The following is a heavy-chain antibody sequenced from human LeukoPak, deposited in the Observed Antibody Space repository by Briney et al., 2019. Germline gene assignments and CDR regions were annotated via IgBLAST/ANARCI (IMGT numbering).Heavy chain of an antibody. J-gene: IGHJ6*02. Sequence: SETLSLTCTVSGGSISSSSYYWGWIRQPPGKGLEWIGSIYHSGSTYYNPSLKSRVAISVDTSKNQFSLKLSSVTAADTAVYYCAREDSSGPGGMDVWGQGTTVTVSS. CDR2: IYHSGST. V-gene: IGHV4-39*07. CDR1: GGSISSSSYY. CDR3: AREDSSGPGGMDV. D-gene: IGHD6-19*01.